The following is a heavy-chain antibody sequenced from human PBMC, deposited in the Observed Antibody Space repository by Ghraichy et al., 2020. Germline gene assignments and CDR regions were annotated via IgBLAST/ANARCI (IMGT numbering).Heavy chain of an antibody. CDR1: GFTISPFN. J-gene: IGHJ3*02. CDR2: ISSSSRM. CDR3: ARDLAYPFDI. D-gene: IGHD3-16*01. Sequence: GGSLRLSCAASGFTISPFNMNWVRQAPGKGLEWVSYISSSSRMYFADSVKGRFTISRDNAKNSLYLQMNSLRDEDTAVYYCARDLAYPFDIWGQGTMVTVSS. V-gene: IGHV3-48*02.